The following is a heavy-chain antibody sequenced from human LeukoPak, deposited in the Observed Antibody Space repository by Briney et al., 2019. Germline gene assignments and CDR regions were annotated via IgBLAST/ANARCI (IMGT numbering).Heavy chain of an antibody. Sequence: GASVKVSCKASGYTFTSYDINWVRQATGQGLEWMGWMNPNSGNTGYAQKFQGRVTITRNTSIRTAYMELSRLRSEDTAVYYCARMADYYDSSGYYIFDYWGQGTLVTVSS. V-gene: IGHV1-8*03. D-gene: IGHD3-22*01. J-gene: IGHJ4*02. CDR2: MNPNSGNT. CDR1: GYTFTSYD. CDR3: ARMADYYDSSGYYIFDY.